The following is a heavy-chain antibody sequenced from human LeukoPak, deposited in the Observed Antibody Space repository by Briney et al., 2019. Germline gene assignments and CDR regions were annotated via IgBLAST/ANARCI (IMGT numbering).Heavy chain of an antibody. Sequence: FTFSRDNSKNTLYLQMNSLRAEDTAVYYCARVPIFGVVTKGDNAFDIWGQGTMVTVSS. CDR3: ARVPIFGVVTKGDNAFDI. V-gene: IGHV3-30*07. J-gene: IGHJ3*02. D-gene: IGHD3-3*01.